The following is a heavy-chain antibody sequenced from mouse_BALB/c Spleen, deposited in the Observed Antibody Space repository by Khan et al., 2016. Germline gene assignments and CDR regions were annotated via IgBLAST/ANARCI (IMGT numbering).Heavy chain of an antibody. J-gene: IGHJ2*01. CDR2: ISYSGST. D-gene: IGHD1-1*01. CDR3: ARFITTVVAYYFDY. CDR1: GYSITSDYA. Sequence: EVQLVESGPGLVKPSQSLSLTCTVTGYSITSDYAWNWIRQFPGNKLEWMGYISYSGSTSYNPSLKSRISITRDTSKNQFFLQLNSVTTEDTATYYWARFITTVVAYYFDYWGQGTTLTVSS. V-gene: IGHV3-2*02.